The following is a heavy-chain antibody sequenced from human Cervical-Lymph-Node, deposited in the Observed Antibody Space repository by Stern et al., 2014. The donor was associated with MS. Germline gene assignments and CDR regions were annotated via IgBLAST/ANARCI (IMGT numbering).Heavy chain of an antibody. D-gene: IGHD1/OR15-1a*01. Sequence: QVQLVESGSELKKPGASVKVSCKASGYPFTFYAVNWVRQAPGQGLEWMGWINTNTENPTYAQGFTGRFVFSLDTSVSTAYLQISSLKAEDTAVYYCATRLSLNTDRFEYWGQGTLVTVSS. V-gene: IGHV7-4-1*02. J-gene: IGHJ4*02. CDR1: GYPFTFYA. CDR3: ATRLSLNTDRFEY. CDR2: INTNTENP.